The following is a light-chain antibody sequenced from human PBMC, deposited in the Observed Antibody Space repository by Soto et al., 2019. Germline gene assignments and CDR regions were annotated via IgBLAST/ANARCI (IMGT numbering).Light chain of an antibody. V-gene: IGKV1-39*01. J-gene: IGKJ1*01. CDR2: AAS. Sequence: DIQMTQSPSSLSASIGDRVTISCRASQSIKNYLNWYQHQRGKAPKLLVYAASTLQGGVPSRFTGSGSGTDFTLTISRLLPEDFATCFCQQSYAHPLTLGQGTTVEI. CDR3: QQSYAHPLT. CDR1: QSIKNY.